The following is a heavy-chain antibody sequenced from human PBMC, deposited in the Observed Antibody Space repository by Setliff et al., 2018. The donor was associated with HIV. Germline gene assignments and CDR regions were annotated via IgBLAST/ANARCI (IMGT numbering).Heavy chain of an antibody. CDR3: ARHDGGGWYVRVLATSFDY. Sequence: SETLSLTCSVSGGSISSGGYCWSWIRQPAGKGLEWIGHIHASGSTNYNPSLKSRVTITVDTSTHQFFLKLSSVTATDTAVYYCARHDGGGWYVRVLATSFDYWGQGTLVTVSS. CDR1: GGSISSGGYC. CDR2: IHASGST. D-gene: IGHD6-19*01. V-gene: IGHV4-61*09. J-gene: IGHJ4*02.